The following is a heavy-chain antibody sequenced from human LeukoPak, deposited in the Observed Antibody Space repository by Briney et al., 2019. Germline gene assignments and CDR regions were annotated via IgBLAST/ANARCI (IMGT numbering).Heavy chain of an antibody. CDR3: ARYYYDSSKNFDY. V-gene: IGHV4-39*07. CDR1: GGSISSSSYY. J-gene: IGHJ4*02. Sequence: SETLSLTCTVSGGSISSSSYYWGWIRQPPGKGLEWIGSIYYSGSTYYNPSLKSRVTISVDTSKNQFSLKLSSVTAADTAVYYCARYYYDSSKNFDYWGQGTLVTVS. D-gene: IGHD3-22*01. CDR2: IYYSGST.